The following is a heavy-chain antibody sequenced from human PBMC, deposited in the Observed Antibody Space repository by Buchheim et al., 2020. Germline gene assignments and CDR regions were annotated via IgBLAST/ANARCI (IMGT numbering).Heavy chain of an antibody. J-gene: IGHJ4*02. D-gene: IGHD5-18*01. V-gene: IGHV4-59*08. Sequence: QVQLQESGPGLLKPSETLSLTCTVSGGSFSGYYWSWIRQPPGKGLEWIGYINYSGSTNYNPSLKSRVTISVDTSKNQFSLKLGSVADADTAVYYCGKQMGGSDGYKEYFDFWGQGTL. CDR1: GGSFSGYY. CDR2: INYSGST. CDR3: GKQMGGSDGYKEYFDF.